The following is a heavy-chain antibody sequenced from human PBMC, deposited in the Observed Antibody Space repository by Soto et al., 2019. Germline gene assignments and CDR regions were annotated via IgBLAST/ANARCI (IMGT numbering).Heavy chain of an antibody. CDR1: GGTFDNFI. CDR3: ARNGTYSSSLSQYSGMDV. CDR2: IVPMLGTP. J-gene: IGHJ6*02. V-gene: IGHV1-69*01. D-gene: IGHD1-26*01. Sequence: QVQLVQSGAEVKEPGSSVRVSCKASGGTFDNFIMNWVRQTPGQGLEWMGGIVPMLGTPTYAEKFKGRVTTSATGSTSTMYMEVTSLRSDDTAIYYCARNGTYSSSLSQYSGMDVWGQGTTVTVSS.